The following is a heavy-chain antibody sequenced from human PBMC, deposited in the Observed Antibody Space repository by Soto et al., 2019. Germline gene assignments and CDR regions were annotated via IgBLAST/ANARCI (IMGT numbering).Heavy chain of an antibody. Sequence: GGSLRLSCAASGFTFNIYWMHWVRQAPGEGLEWVSRISDDDSRTDYADSVKGRFTISRDNAKNTLYLQMNALRVEDTALYYCARFYGFDPWGQGTLVTVSS. V-gene: IGHV3-74*01. J-gene: IGHJ5*02. CDR2: ISDDDSRT. CDR3: ARFYGFDP. D-gene: IGHD3-10*01. CDR1: GFTFNIYW.